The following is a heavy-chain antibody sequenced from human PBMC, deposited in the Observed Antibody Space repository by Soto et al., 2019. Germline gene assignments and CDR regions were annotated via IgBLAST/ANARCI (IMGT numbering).Heavy chain of an antibody. J-gene: IGHJ3*02. CDR3: AKDCGYSYGYDAFDI. V-gene: IGHV4-61*01. CDR1: GGSVSSGSYY. CDR2: IYYSGST. D-gene: IGHD5-18*01. Sequence: SETLSLTCTVSGGSVSSGSYYWSWIRQPPGKGLEWIGYIYYSGSTNYNPSLKSRVTISVDTSKNQFSLKLSSVTAADTAVYYCAKDCGYSYGYDAFDIWGQGTMVTVSS.